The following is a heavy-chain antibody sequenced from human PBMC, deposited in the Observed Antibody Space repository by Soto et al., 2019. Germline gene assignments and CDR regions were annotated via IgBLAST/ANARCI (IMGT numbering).Heavy chain of an antibody. V-gene: IGHV3-11*01. J-gene: IGHJ3*02. CDR2: TSSSGTTK. D-gene: IGHD3-10*01. Sequence: GGSLRLSCAASGFTFSAYYMSWIRQTPGRGLEWVSYTSSSGTTKYSADSVKGRFTISRDNANNSLFLQMNSLRADDTAIYYCAREKHGYYGSGDAFDIWGQGTMVTVSS. CDR1: GFTFSAYY. CDR3: AREKHGYYGSGDAFDI.